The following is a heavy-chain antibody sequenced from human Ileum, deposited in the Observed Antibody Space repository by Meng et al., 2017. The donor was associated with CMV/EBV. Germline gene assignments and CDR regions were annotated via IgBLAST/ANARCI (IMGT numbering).Heavy chain of an antibody. D-gene: IGHD3-16*01. J-gene: IGHJ4*02. CDR3: ARSTGVNVGGF. CDR2: TYTGGTT. Sequence: GESLKISCAASGFSVSSDFVSWVRQAPGQGLEWVSITYTGGTTYYAESVKGRFTISIDDSKNTLCLQMNSLRTEDTAVYYCARSTGVNVGGFWGQGTPVTVSS. CDR1: GFSVSSDF. V-gene: IGHV3-66*02.